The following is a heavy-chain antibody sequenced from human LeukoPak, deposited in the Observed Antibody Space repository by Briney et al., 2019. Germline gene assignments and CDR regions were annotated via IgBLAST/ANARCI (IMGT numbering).Heavy chain of an antibody. D-gene: IGHD6-13*01. Sequence: SETLSLTCAVSGGSITSGGYSWSWIRQTPGKGLVWIAYMHDSRSTYYNPSLKSRIIISLDTSKNQVSLKLRSVTAADTAVYYCARDSSSWYGIPGDFDYWGQGTLVTVSS. V-gene: IGHV4-30-4*07. CDR3: ARDSSSWYGIPGDFDY. CDR1: GGSITSGGYS. J-gene: IGHJ4*02. CDR2: MHDSRST.